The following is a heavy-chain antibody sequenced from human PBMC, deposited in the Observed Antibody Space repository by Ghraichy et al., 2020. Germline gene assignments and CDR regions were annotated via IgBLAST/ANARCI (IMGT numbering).Heavy chain of an antibody. CDR1: GFAFTSYA. V-gene: IGHV3-23*01. CDR2: ISGSGGST. CDR3: AKGKGTAIVQPYYFDY. J-gene: IGHJ4*02. D-gene: IGHD5-18*01. Sequence: GGSLRLSCAASGFAFTSYAMSWVRQAPGKGLEWVSAISGSGGSTYYADSVKGRFTVSRDNSKNTLFLQMNSLRADDTAVYYCAKGKGTAIVQPYYFDYCGQGTLVTVSS.